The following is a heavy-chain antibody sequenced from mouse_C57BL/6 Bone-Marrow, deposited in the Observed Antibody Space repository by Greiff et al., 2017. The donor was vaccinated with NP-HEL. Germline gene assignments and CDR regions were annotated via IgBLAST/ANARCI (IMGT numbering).Heavy chain of an antibody. CDR1: GCSITSGYY. CDR3: ARDTSRGYYYAMDY. Sequence: EVKVEESGPGLVKPSQSLSLTCSVTGCSITSGYYWNWIRQFPGNKLEWMGYISYDGSNNYNPSLKNRISIIRDTSKNQFFLKLNSVTTEDTATYYCARDTSRGYYYAMDYWGQGTSVTVSS. CDR2: ISYDGSN. V-gene: IGHV3-6*01. D-gene: IGHD3-3*01. J-gene: IGHJ4*01.